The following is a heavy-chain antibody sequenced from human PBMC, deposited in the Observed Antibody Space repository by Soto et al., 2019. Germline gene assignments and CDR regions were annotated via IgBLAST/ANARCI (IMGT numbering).Heavy chain of an antibody. CDR3: SIDVSPGTIYAFDI. V-gene: IGHV3-21*01. Sequence: PGGSLRLSCAASGFTFSDYSMNWVRQAPGKGLEWVSSISRSSDYIYYADSVKGRFTISRDNAKNSLYLQMSSLRAEDTAVYYCSIDVSPGTIYAFDIWGQGTLVPVSS. D-gene: IGHD3-3*02. CDR1: GFTFSDYS. J-gene: IGHJ3*02. CDR2: ISRSSDYI.